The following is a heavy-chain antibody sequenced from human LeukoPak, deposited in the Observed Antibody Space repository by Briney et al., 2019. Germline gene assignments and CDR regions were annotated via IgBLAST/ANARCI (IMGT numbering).Heavy chain of an antibody. CDR2: IYSGGST. CDR1: GFTVSSNY. Sequence: GGSLRLSCTASGFTVSSNYMSWVRQAPGKVLEWFAVIYSGGSTYYADSVKGRFTISRDNSKNTLYIQMNRLRAEETAVYYCAREISGTGVFDIWGQGTMVTVS. CDR3: AREISGTGVFDI. V-gene: IGHV3-53*05. J-gene: IGHJ3*02. D-gene: IGHD5-12*01.